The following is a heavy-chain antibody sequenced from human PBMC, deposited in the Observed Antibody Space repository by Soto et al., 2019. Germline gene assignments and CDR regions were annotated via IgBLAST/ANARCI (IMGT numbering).Heavy chain of an antibody. Sequence: GGSLRLSCGASGFTFSSYGMHWVRQAPGKGLEWVAVISYDGSNKYYADSVKGRFTISRDNSKNTLYLQMNSLRAEDTAVYYCAKDGGSGSAGTYPPYCYYGMDVWGQGTTVPVSS. J-gene: IGHJ6*02. D-gene: IGHD3-10*01. CDR1: GFTFSSYG. V-gene: IGHV3-30*18. CDR2: ISYDGSNK. CDR3: AKDGGSGSAGTYPPYCYYGMDV.